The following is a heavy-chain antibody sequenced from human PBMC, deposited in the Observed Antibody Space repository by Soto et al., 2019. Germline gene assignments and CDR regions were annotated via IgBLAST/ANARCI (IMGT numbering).Heavy chain of an antibody. CDR2: ISYDGSNK. Sequence: ESGGGVVQPGRSLRLSCAASGFTFSSYGMHWVRQAPGKGLEWVAVISYDGSNKYYADSVKGRFTISRDNSKNTLYLQMNSLRAEDTAVYYCAKDLYMASIAAAGTGQDYYYGMDVWGQGTTVTVSS. V-gene: IGHV3-30*18. CDR3: AKDLYMASIAAAGTGQDYYYGMDV. CDR1: GFTFSSYG. D-gene: IGHD6-13*01. J-gene: IGHJ6*02.